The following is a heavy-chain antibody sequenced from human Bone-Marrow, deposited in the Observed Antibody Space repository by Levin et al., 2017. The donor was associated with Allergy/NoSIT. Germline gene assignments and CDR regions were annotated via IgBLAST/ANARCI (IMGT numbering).Heavy chain of an antibody. Sequence: ESGPTLVKPTQTLTLTCTFSGFSLSTSGVGVGWIRQPPGKALEWLALIYWNDDKRYSPSLKSRLTITKDTSKNQVVLTMTNMDPVDTATYYCAHRTSSGYAYWFDPWGQGTLVTVSS. D-gene: IGHD3-22*01. CDR2: IYWNDDK. V-gene: IGHV2-5*01. CDR1: GFSLSTSGVG. J-gene: IGHJ5*02. CDR3: AHRTSSGYAYWFDP.